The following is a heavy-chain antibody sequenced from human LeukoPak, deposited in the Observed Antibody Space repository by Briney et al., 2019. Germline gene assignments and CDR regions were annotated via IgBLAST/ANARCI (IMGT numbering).Heavy chain of an antibody. J-gene: IGHJ4*02. CDR2: MSGSSVST. V-gene: IGHV3-23*01. Sequence: PGGSLRLSCAASGFTFSSYAMSWVRQAPGKGLEWVSVMSGSSVSTYYADSVKGRFIISRDNFKNTLHLQMNSLRAEDTAVYYCAKTYYYDSTGYPITPSDYWGQGTLVTVSS. D-gene: IGHD3-22*01. CDR3: AKTYYYDSTGYPITPSDY. CDR1: GFTFSSYA.